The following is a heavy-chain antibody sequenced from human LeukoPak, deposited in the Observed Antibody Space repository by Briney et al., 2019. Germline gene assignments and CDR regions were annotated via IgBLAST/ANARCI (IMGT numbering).Heavy chain of an antibody. J-gene: IGHJ4*02. CDR1: GGSISNYY. CDR2: IYHSGTT. D-gene: IGHD3-3*01. CDR3: ATMKAVRVNDFWSGYPDY. Sequence: SETLSLTCTVSGGSISNYYWNWIRQPPGKGLEWIGYIYHSGTTNYNPSLRSRVTISVDTSKNQFSLKLSSVTAADTAVYYCATMKAVRVNDFWSGYPDYWGQGTLVTVSS. V-gene: IGHV4-59*01.